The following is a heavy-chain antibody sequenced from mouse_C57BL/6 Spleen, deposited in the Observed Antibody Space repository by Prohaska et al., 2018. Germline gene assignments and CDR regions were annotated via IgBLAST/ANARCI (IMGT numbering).Heavy chain of an antibody. D-gene: IGHD2-1*01. J-gene: IGHJ2*01. V-gene: IGHV1-64*01. CDR3: ASLYYGNYPPNY. Sequence: WVKQRPGQGLEWIGMIHPNSGSTNYNEKFKSKATLTVDKSSSTSYMQLSSLTSEDSAVYYCASLYYGNYPPNYWGQVATLTVSS. CDR2: IHPNSGST.